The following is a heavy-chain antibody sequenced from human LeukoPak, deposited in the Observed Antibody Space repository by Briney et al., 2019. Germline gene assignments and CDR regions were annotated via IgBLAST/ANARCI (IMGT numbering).Heavy chain of an antibody. Sequence: ASVKVSCKASGYTFTSYGISWVRQAPGQGLEWMGWMNPNSGNTGYAQKFQGRVTMTRNTSISTAYMELSSLRSEDTAVYYCARDIKLRGWLQDYYYYYMDVWGKGTTVTVSS. CDR1: GYTFTSYG. D-gene: IGHD5-24*01. J-gene: IGHJ6*03. V-gene: IGHV1-8*02. CDR3: ARDIKLRGWLQDYYYYYMDV. CDR2: MNPNSGNT.